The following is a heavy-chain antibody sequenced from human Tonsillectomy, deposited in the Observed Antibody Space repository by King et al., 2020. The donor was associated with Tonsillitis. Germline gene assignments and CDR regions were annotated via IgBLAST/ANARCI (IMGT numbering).Heavy chain of an antibody. CDR3: AKTTRLEDYYYGMDV. CDR2: ISGIGGST. D-gene: IGHD1-1*01. CDR1: GFTFSSYA. Sequence: VQLVESGGGLVQPGGSLRLSCAASGFTFSSYAMSWVRQAPGKGLEWVSAISGIGGSTYYADSVKGRFTSSRDNSKNTLYLQMNSLRAEDTAVYYCAKTTRLEDYYYGMDVWGQGTTVTVSS. V-gene: IGHV3-23*04. J-gene: IGHJ6*02.